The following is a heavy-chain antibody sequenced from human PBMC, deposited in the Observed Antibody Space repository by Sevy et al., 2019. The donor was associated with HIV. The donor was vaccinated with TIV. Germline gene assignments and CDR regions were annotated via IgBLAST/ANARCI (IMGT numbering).Heavy chain of an antibody. D-gene: IGHD1-26*01. Sequence: GSLRLSCVASGFTFSNAWMSWVRQTPGKGLEWVGRIKSKTDGGTRDFAAPVKGRFAIARDDSKNTLSLQMDSLKTEDTAVYYCTAGVGTSDFDYWGQRILVTVSS. CDR2: IKSKTDGGTR. CDR3: TAGVGTSDFDY. CDR1: GFTFSNAW. V-gene: IGHV3-15*01. J-gene: IGHJ4*02.